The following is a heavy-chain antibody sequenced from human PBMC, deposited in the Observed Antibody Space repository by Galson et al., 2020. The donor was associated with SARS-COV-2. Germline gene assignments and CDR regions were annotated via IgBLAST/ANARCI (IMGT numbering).Heavy chain of an antibody. J-gene: IGHJ5*02. CDR1: GGSISSYY. V-gene: IGHV4-59*01. CDR3: ARAPSLRITSCGVVGWFDP. Sequence: SETLSFTCTVSGGSISSYYWSWIRQPPGKGLEWIGNIYYSGSTNYNPSLKSRVTISVDTSKNQFSLKLSSVTAADTAVYYCARAPSLRITSCGVVGWFDPWGQGTLVTVSS. D-gene: IGHD3-3*01. CDR2: IYYSGST.